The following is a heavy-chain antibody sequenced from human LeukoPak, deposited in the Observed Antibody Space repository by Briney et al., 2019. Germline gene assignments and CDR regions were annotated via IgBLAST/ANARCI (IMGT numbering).Heavy chain of an antibody. D-gene: IGHD2-15*01. V-gene: IGHV1-3*01. CDR2: VHVGNGNT. CDR3: ARADIIVVAAAAPVASAFEY. CDR1: GYTFSSYA. Sequence: ASENLSCKGSGYTFSSYAMYWVCQAPRDRIEWVGWVHVGNGNTKYSQKFQGKVPITREPSASTTYMELQNLTSDDTAVYYCARADIIVVAAAAPVASAFEYWGQGALITVS. J-gene: IGHJ4*02.